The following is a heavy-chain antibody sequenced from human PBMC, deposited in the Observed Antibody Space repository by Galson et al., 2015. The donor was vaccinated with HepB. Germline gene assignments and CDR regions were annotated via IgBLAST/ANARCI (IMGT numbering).Heavy chain of an antibody. CDR1: GYTFTSYG. CDR2: ISGYNDDT. CDR3: ARGIGYGGDYFDY. V-gene: IGHV1-18*04. J-gene: IGHJ4*02. Sequence: SVKVSCKASGYTFTSYGIIWVRQAPGQGLEWMGWISGYNDDTNYAQKLQGRVTMTTDTSTNTAYMELRSLTSDDTAVYYCARGIGYGGDYFDYWGQGTLVTVSS. D-gene: IGHD5-12*01.